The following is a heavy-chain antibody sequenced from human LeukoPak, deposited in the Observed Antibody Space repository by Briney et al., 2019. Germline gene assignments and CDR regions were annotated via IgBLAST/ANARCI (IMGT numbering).Heavy chain of an antibody. D-gene: IGHD4-17*01. V-gene: IGHV5-51*01. CDR1: GYRFTNSW. Sequence: GESLKISCKGSGYRFTNSWIGWVRQMPGKGLEWMGIIYPGDSDTRYSPSFQGQVTISADKSISTAYLQWSSLKASDTAMYYCARVRRDYGDSTPWGYWGQGTLVTVSS. J-gene: IGHJ4*02. CDR3: ARVRRDYGDSTPWGY. CDR2: IYPGDSDT.